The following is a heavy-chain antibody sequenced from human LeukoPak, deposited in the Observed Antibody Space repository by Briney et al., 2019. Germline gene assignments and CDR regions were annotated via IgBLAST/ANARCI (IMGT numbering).Heavy chain of an antibody. CDR2: INHSGST. J-gene: IGHJ4*02. V-gene: IGHV4-38-2*02. Sequence: SETLSLTCTVSGYSISSGYYWSWIRQAPGKGLEWIGEINHSGSTNYNPSLKSRVTVSVDTSKNQFSLKLSSVTAADTAVYYCARFHSYGPIPFDYWGQGTLVTVSS. D-gene: IGHD5-18*01. CDR1: GYSISSGYY. CDR3: ARFHSYGPIPFDY.